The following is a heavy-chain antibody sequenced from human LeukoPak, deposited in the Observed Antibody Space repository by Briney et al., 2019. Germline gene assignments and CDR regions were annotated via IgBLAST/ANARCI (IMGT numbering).Heavy chain of an antibody. Sequence: GRSLRLSCAASGFTFSSYGMHWVRQAPGKGLEWVAVISYDGSTKNYADSVKGRFTISRDNSKNTLYLQMNSLRAEDTAVYYCAFLGWTASDFDYWGQGTLVTVSS. J-gene: IGHJ4*02. CDR1: GFTFSSYG. CDR3: AFLGWTASDFDY. V-gene: IGHV3-30*03. CDR2: ISYDGSTK. D-gene: IGHD2-15*01.